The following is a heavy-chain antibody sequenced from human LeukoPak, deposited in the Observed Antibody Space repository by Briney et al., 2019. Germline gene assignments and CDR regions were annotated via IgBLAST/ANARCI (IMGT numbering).Heavy chain of an antibody. D-gene: IGHD6-25*01. J-gene: IGHJ4*02. V-gene: IGHV4-39*01. CDR3: ARHVVAAAGWGFDY. CDR1: GGSISSSSYY. Sequence: SETLSLTCTVSGGSISSSSYYWGWIRQPPGKGLEWIGSIYYSGSTYYNPSLKSRVTISVDTSKNQFSLKLSSVTAADTAVYYCARHVVAAAGWGFDYWGQGTLVTVSS. CDR2: IYYSGST.